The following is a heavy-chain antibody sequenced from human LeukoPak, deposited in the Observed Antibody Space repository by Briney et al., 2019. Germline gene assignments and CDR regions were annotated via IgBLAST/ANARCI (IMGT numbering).Heavy chain of an antibody. D-gene: IGHD1-26*01. CDR1: GGTFSSYA. CDR2: IIPIFGTA. V-gene: IGHV1-69*13. Sequence: SVKVSCKASGGTFSSYAISWVRQAPGQGLEWMGGIIPIFGTANYAQKFQGRVTITADESTSTAYMELRSLRSEDTAVYYCARAGWEWELLAAFDIWGQGTMVTVSS. J-gene: IGHJ3*02. CDR3: ARAGWEWELLAAFDI.